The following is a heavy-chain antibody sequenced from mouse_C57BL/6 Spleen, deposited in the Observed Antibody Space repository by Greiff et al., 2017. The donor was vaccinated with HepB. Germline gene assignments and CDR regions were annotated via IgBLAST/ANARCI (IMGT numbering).Heavy chain of an antibody. CDR1: GYTFTSYW. CDR2: IDPSDSET. J-gene: IGHJ4*01. V-gene: IGHV1-52*01. Sequence: QVQLQQPGAELVRPGSSVKLSCKASGYTFTSYWMHWVKQRPIQGLEWIGNIDPSDSETHYNQKFKDKATLTVDKSSSTAYMQLSSLTSEDSAVYYCARGTTVVAPSAMDYWGQGTSVTVSS. D-gene: IGHD1-1*01. CDR3: ARGTTVVAPSAMDY.